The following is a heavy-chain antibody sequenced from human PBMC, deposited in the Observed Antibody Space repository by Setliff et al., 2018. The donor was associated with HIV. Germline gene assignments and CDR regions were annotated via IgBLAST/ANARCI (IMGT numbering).Heavy chain of an antibody. CDR1: GYSFTNNW. D-gene: IGHD3-16*01. Sequence: GESLKISCKGSGYSFTNNWIGWVRQMPGKGLEWMGITHPEDSDTRYNPSCQGQVTMSTNKSISTAYLQWNSLKASDTAMYYCARHVGDTCDIWGQGTMVTVSS. CDR3: ARHVGDTCDI. V-gene: IGHV5-51*01. CDR2: THPEDSDT. J-gene: IGHJ3*02.